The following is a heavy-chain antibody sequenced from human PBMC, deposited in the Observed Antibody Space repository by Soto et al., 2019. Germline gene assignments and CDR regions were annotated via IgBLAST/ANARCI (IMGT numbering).Heavy chain of an antibody. Sequence: SVKVSCKASGGTFSSYAISWVRQAPGQGLEWMGGIIPIFGTANYAQKFQGRVTITADESTSTAYMELSSLRSEDTAVYYCARGLRFLEWLRYYGMDVWGQGTTVTVSS. CDR3: ARGLRFLEWLRYYGMDV. V-gene: IGHV1-69*13. CDR1: GGTFSSYA. J-gene: IGHJ6*02. D-gene: IGHD3-3*01. CDR2: IIPIFGTA.